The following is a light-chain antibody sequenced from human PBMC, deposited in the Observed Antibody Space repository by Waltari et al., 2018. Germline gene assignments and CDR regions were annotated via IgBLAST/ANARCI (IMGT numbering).Light chain of an antibody. Sequence: EVVLTQSPGTLSLSLGEQATLSCRASQSVGSSYLAWYQQKPGQSPSLLVYGASTRASGIPDRFSGSGSGTDFNLIISGLEPEDFAVYYCQQYGRSPWTFGQGTKVEIK. J-gene: IGKJ1*01. CDR3: QQYGRSPWT. V-gene: IGKV3-20*01. CDR2: GAS. CDR1: QSVGSSY.